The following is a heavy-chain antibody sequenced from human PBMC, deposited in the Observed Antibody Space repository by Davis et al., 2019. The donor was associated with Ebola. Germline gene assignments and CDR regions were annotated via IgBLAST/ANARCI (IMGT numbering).Heavy chain of an antibody. D-gene: IGHD2/OR15-2a*01. J-gene: IGHJ4*02. Sequence: GESLKISCKGSGYSFTTYWIAWVRQTHAKGLEWMGIIYPGDSDTRYSPSFEGQVTISVDRSISTAYLQWSSLKASDTALYYCARQASLYGNIDYWGQGTLVTVSS. CDR1: GYSFTTYW. CDR3: ARQASLYGNIDY. V-gene: IGHV5-51*01. CDR2: IYPGDSDT.